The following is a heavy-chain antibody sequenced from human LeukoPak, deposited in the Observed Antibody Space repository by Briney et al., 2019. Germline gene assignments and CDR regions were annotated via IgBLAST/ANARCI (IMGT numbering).Heavy chain of an antibody. V-gene: IGHV4-31*11. CDR1: GASVSDASYY. J-gene: IGHJ4*02. CDR3: ARVRRDISTGYYPFYFDF. CDR2: IYYSGST. D-gene: IGHD3-9*01. Sequence: SSETLSLTCAVSGASVSDASYYWNWIRQIPGQGLEWIAYIYYSGSTYRNPSLKSRVSLSIDTSKDQFSPNLNSVTAADTAVYYCARVRRDISTGYYPFYFDFWGPGTLVTVSS.